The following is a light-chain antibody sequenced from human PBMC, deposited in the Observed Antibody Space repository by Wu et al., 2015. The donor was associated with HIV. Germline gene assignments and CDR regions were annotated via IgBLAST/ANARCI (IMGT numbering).Light chain of an antibody. J-gene: IGKJ4*01. CDR1: QGISSY. CDR2: AAS. V-gene: IGKV1-39*01. CDR3: QQSYSTPLT. Sequence: DIQMTQSPSSLSASVGDRVTITCRASQGISSYLNWYQQKPGKAPKLLIYAASSLQSGVPSRFSGSGSGTDFTLTISSLQPEDFATYYCQQSYSTPLTFGGG.